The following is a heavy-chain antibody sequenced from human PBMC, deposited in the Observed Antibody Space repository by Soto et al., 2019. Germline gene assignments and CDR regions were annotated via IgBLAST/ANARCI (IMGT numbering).Heavy chain of an antibody. J-gene: IGHJ4*02. CDR3: AKDPSSGPADF. CDR2: ISNTISDTFNR. CDR1: GFAFGDYA. Sequence: PGGSLRLSCVASGFAFGDYAMAWVRQAPGKGLEWVSTISNTISDTFNRHYADSVEGRFTLSRDNSKNTLYLQMNSLRADDTAVYYCAKDPSSGPADFWRQRTLVTVSS. D-gene: IGHD2-2*01. V-gene: IGHV3-23*01.